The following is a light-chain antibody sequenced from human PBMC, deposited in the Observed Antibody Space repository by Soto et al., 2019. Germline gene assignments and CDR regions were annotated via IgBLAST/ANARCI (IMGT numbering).Light chain of an antibody. CDR3: CSDAGRSTYV. V-gene: IGLV2-23*02. J-gene: IGLJ1*01. CDR1: GSYNF. CDR2: EVS. Sequence: QSVLTQPAYVSGSPGQSITIYCTVGSYNFVSWYQQHPGKAPKVLIYEVSKRPSGVSDRFSGSKSGNTASLTISGLQAEDEADYYCCSDAGRSTYVFGTGTKVTVL.